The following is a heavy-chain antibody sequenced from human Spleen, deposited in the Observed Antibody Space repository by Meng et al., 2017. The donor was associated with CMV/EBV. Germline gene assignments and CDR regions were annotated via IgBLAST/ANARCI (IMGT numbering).Heavy chain of an antibody. CDR3: ARGPYASQSDY. D-gene: IGHD2-2*01. CDR1: GGSLSGYY. CDR2: INHSGST. J-gene: IGHJ4*02. Sequence: SETLSLTCGVYGGSLSGYYWSWIRQPPGKGLEWIGEINHSGSTNYNPSLKSRVTISVDTSKNQFSLKLSSVTAADTAVYYCARGPYASQSDYWGQGTLVTVSS. V-gene: IGHV4-34*01.